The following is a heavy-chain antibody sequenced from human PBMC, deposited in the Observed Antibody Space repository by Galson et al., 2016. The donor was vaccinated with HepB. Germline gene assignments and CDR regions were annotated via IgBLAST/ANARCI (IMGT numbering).Heavy chain of an antibody. Sequence: SETLSLTCVLSGDSIYTYYWNWIRQPPGKGLEYIGWTHSSGCIYYNSSLSSRVTMSIDTSKNQFYLQLRSVTAADTAVYYCARSYRGSGTYYAYWGQGTLVTVSS. J-gene: IGHJ4*02. CDR3: ARSYRGSGTYYAY. V-gene: IGHV4-59*01. D-gene: IGHD3-10*01. CDR1: GDSIYTYY. CDR2: THSSGCI.